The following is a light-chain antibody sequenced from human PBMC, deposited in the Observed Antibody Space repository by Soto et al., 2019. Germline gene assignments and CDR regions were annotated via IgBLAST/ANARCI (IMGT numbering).Light chain of an antibody. J-gene: IGKJ1*01. CDR3: QQSYSIWWT. Sequence: DIQITQSPSSLSTSVGDRVTISCRASQSISSFLNWFQQKPGKAPKLLIYAASSLQSGVPSRFSGSGSGINFTLTIDSLQPEDFATYYCQQSYSIWWTFGQGTKVDIK. CDR2: AAS. V-gene: IGKV1-39*01. CDR1: QSISSF.